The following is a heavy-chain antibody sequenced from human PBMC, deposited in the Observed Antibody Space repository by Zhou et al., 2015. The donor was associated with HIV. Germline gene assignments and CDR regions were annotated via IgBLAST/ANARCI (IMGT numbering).Heavy chain of an antibody. CDR3: AREGYCSSTSCYREAFDI. CDR2: ISSSSSYI. V-gene: IGHV3-21*01. D-gene: IGHD2-2*02. J-gene: IGHJ3*02. Sequence: EVQLVESGGGLVKPGGSLRLSCAASGFTFSSYSMNWVRQAPGKGLEWVSSISSSSSYIYYADSVKGRFTISRDNAKNSLYLQMNSLRAEDTAVYYCAREGYCSSTSCYREAFDIWGQGTMVTVSS. CDR1: GFTFSSYS.